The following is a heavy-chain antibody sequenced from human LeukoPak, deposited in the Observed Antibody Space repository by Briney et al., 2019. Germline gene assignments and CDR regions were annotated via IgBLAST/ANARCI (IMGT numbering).Heavy chain of an antibody. J-gene: IGHJ4*02. Sequence: GGSLRLSCAASGFTFSSYAMSWVRQAPGKGLEWVSAISGSGGSTYYADSVKGRFTISRDNSKNTLYLQMNSLRAEDTAVYYCAKDRSRRYSYGGFDYWGQGTLVTVSS. D-gene: IGHD5-18*01. V-gene: IGHV3-23*01. CDR2: ISGSGGST. CDR1: GFTFSSYA. CDR3: AKDRSRRYSYGGFDY.